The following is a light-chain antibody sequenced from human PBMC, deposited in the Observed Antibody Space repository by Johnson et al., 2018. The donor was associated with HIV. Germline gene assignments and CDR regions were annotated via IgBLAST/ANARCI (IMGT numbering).Light chain of an antibody. Sequence: QSVLSQPPSVSAAPGQEVTISCSGSYSNIGSNYVSWYQQLPGTAPKLLIYENNKRPSGIPDRFSASESGTSATLGITGLQTGDEADYYCGTWDSSLSPHYVFGTGTKVTVL. CDR1: YSNIGSNY. J-gene: IGLJ1*01. V-gene: IGLV1-51*01. CDR3: GTWDSSLSPHYV. CDR2: ENN.